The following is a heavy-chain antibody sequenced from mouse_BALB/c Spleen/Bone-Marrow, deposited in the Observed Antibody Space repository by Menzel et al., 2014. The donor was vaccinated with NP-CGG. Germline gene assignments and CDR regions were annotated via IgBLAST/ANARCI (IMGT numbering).Heavy chain of an antibody. CDR2: MFPRIGAT. Sequence: VQLQQSGAELVKPGASVKLSCKTSGYTFTSYWIQWVKQRPGQGLGWIGEMFPRIGATYYNERFRGRATLTIDTSSSTAYMQLSSLTSEDSAVYFCARRDYDYDDYSMDYWGQGTSVTVSS. CDR3: ARRDYDYDDYSMDY. D-gene: IGHD2-4*01. V-gene: IGHV1S132*01. J-gene: IGHJ4*01. CDR1: GYTFTSYW.